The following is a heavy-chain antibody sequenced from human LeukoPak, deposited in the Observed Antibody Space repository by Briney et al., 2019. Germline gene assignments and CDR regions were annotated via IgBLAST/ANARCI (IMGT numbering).Heavy chain of an antibody. Sequence: SETLSLTCTVSGDSISSSNCYWGWIRQPPGKGLEWIGSIYFSGGTYYNASLKSRVTISVDTSKNQFSLKLSSVAAADTAVYYCARELKWGFDYWGQGTLVTVSS. V-gene: IGHV4-39*02. J-gene: IGHJ4*02. CDR1: GDSISSSNCY. CDR2: IYFSGGT. D-gene: IGHD2-8*01. CDR3: ARELKWGFDY.